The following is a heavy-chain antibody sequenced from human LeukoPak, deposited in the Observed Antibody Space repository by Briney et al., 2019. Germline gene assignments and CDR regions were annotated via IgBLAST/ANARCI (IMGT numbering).Heavy chain of an antibody. V-gene: IGHV3-23*01. CDR1: GFTFSSYA. Sequence: GGSLRLSCAASGFTFSSYAMSWVRQASGKGLEWVSAISGSGGSTNYADSVKGRFTISRDNSKNTLYLQMNSLRAEDTAVYYCAKDRRGQPACFDYWGQGTLVTVSS. CDR3: AKDRRGQPACFDY. J-gene: IGHJ4*02. D-gene: IGHD1-26*01. CDR2: ISGSGGST.